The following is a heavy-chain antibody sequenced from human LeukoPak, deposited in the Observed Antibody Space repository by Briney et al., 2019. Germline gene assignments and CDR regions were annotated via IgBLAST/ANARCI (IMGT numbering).Heavy chain of an antibody. V-gene: IGHV4-59*01. CDR3: ARGFRDYYYYMDV. J-gene: IGHJ6*03. CDR2: SYYSGTT. D-gene: IGHD3-3*01. CDR1: GGSINSFY. Sequence: SETLSLTCTVSGGSINSFYWSWIRQPPGKGLEWIGSSYYSGTTNYNPSLKSRVTIPVDTSKNQFSLNLSSVTAADTAVYYCARGFRDYYYYMDVWGKGTTVTISS.